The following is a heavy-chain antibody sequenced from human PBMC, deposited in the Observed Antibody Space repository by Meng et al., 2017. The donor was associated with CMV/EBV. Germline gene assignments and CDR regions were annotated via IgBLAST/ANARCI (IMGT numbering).Heavy chain of an antibody. J-gene: IGHJ4*02. CDR2: ISAYNGNT. Sequence: ASVKVSCKASGYTFIDYGISWVRQAPGQGLEWMGWISAYNGNTNYAQKFQGRVTMTTDTSTSTAYMELSSLRAEDTAVYYCAREEGDCWGQGTLVTVSS. CDR1: GYTFIDYG. CDR3: AREEGDC. V-gene: IGHV1-18*01.